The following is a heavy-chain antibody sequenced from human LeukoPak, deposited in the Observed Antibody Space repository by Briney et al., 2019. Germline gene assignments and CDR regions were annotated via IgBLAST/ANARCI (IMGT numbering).Heavy chain of an antibody. V-gene: IGHV3-30*18. D-gene: IGHD6-6*01. CDR1: GFTFSSYG. CDR3: AKDHVAARPDGFDY. Sequence: PGGSLRLSCAASGFTFSSYGMHWVRQAPGKGLEWVAVISYDGSNKYYADSVKGRFTISRDNSKNTLYLQMNSLRAEDTAVYYCAKDHVAARPDGFDYWGQGTLVTVSS. J-gene: IGHJ4*02. CDR2: ISYDGSNK.